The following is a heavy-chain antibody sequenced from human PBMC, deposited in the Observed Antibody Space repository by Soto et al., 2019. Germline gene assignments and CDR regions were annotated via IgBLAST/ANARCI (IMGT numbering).Heavy chain of an antibody. J-gene: IGHJ1*01. CDR2: TMPILSVT. CDR1: GGTFGRFS. CDR3: ASNSQSCSGGSCYAH. D-gene: IGHD2-15*01. Sequence: SVKVSCKASGGTFGRFSVSWVRQAPGQGLEWMGGTMPILSVTNYAQKYRDRVMIITDESTKTVYMELTSLRFEDTAIYYCASNSQSCSGGSCYAHWG. V-gene: IGHV1-69*05.